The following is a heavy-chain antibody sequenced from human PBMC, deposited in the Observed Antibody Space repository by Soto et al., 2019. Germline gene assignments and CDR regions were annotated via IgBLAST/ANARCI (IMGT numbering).Heavy chain of an antibody. V-gene: IGHV3-11*01. CDR3: ARDTVADSSSGHYCYYGIYV. CDR2: ISSSGSTI. D-gene: IGHD6-6*01. CDR1: GFTFSDYY. J-gene: IGHJ6*02. Sequence: QVQLVESGGGLVKPGGSLRLSCAASGFTFSDYYMSWIRQAPGKGLEWVSYISSSGSTIYYADSVKGRFTISRDNAKNSMYRQMNSLRAEDTAVYYCARDTVADSSSGHYCYYGIYVWGQGTTVTVAS.